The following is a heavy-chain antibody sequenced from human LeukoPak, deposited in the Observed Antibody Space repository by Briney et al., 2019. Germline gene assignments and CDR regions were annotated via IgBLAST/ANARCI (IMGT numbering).Heavy chain of an antibody. V-gene: IGHV1-18*01. CDR1: GYTFTSYG. Sequence: GASVKVSCKASGYTFTSYGISWVRQAPGQGLEWMGWISAYNGNTNYAQKLQGRVTMTTDTSTSTASMEVRSLKSDDTAVYYCARAQNSGYDWGNDAFDIWGQGTMVTVSS. J-gene: IGHJ3*02. CDR2: ISAYNGNT. CDR3: ARAQNSGYDWGNDAFDI. D-gene: IGHD5-12*01.